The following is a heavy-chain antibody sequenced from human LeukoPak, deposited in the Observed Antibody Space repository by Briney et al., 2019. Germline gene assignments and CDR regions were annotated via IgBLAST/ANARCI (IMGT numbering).Heavy chain of an antibody. Sequence: GGSLRLSCAASRFTFTNYAMSWVRQAPGKGLEWVSSISVGGGATYYADSVKGRFTISRDDSKNTLYLQMNSLRAEDTAVYYCVKDLGRYRNNCFDYWGQGTLVTVSS. J-gene: IGHJ4*02. V-gene: IGHV3-23*01. CDR1: RFTFTNYA. CDR3: VKDLGRYRNNCFDY. CDR2: ISVGGGAT. D-gene: IGHD1-26*01.